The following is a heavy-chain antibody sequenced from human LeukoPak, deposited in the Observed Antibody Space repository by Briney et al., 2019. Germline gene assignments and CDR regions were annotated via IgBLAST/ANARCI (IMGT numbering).Heavy chain of an antibody. Sequence: GGSLRLSCAAPGFTFITYAMSWVRQAPGKGLEWVAAVLYDGSKKYYADSVKGRFSIYRDNSNYTLYLQMNSVRAEDTAVYHCANFEGSSQAFHIWGQGTMVTVSS. V-gene: IGHV3-30*18. D-gene: IGHD6-13*01. CDR2: VLYDGSKK. J-gene: IGHJ3*01. CDR1: GFTFITYA. CDR3: ANFEGSSQAFHI.